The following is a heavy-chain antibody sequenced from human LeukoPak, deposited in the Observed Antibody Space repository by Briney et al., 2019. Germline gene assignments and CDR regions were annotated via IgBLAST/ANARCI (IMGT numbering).Heavy chain of an antibody. CDR1: GFTFSSYS. Sequence: GGSLRLSCAASGFTFSSYSMNWARQAPGKGLEWVAVISYDGGSNYYGDSVKGRFAISRDNSKNTLSLQMNSLRPDDTAIYYCAREYYSAFDIWGQGTMVTVSS. V-gene: IGHV3-30*03. J-gene: IGHJ3*02. D-gene: IGHD3-10*01. CDR3: AREYYSAFDI. CDR2: ISYDGGSN.